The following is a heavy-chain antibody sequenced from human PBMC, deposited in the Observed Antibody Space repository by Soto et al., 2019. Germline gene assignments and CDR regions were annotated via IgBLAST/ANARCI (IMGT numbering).Heavy chain of an antibody. CDR3: ATGQQVRMADI. Sequence: QVQLLESGGGLVKPGGSPRLSCAASKFTVSAYYMAWIRQAPGKGLDWISYISGDSRDTNYADSVKGRFTISRDNAKNSLYLQMNSLTVEDTAVYFCATGQQVRMADIWGQGTMVTVSS. CDR1: KFTVSAYY. D-gene: IGHD6-13*01. CDR2: ISGDSRDT. V-gene: IGHV3-11*03. J-gene: IGHJ3*02.